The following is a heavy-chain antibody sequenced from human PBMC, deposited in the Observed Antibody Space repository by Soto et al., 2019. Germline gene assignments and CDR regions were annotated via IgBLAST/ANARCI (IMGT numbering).Heavy chain of an antibody. Sequence: ASVKVSCKASGGTFSSYAISWVRQAPGQGLEWMGWINPNSGGTNYAQKFQGWVTMTRDTSISTAYMELSRLRSDDTAVYYCARGRIVLVPAAQGWFDPWGQGTLVTVSS. CDR1: GGTFSSYA. CDR2: INPNSGGT. D-gene: IGHD2-2*01. CDR3: ARGRIVLVPAAQGWFDP. V-gene: IGHV1-2*04. J-gene: IGHJ5*02.